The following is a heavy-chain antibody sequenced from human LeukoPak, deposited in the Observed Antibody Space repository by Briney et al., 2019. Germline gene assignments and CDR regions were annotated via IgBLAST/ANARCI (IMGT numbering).Heavy chain of an antibody. Sequence: SETLSLTCTVSDDPISTNSYYWTWIRQPPGKGLEWVASLHYSGTPYYSPSLSSRISIFVDTSKRQFSLQVRSVTASDTAMYYCSRGDDSYKQGNFWGQGTLVTVSS. V-gene: IGHV4-39*01. D-gene: IGHD5-24*01. CDR2: LHYSGTP. CDR1: DDPISTNSYY. CDR3: SRGDDSYKQGNF. J-gene: IGHJ4*02.